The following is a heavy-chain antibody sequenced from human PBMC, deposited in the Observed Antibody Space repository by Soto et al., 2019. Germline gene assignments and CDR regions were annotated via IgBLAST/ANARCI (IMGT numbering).Heavy chain of an antibody. J-gene: IGHJ4*02. CDR3: AREQVPLGPDY. V-gene: IGHV4-31*03. CDR1: GGSISSGGYY. CDR2: IYYSGST. Sequence: SETLSLTCTVSGGSISSGGYYWSWIRQHPGKGLEWIGYIYYSGSTYYNPSLKSRVTISVDTSKNQFSLKLSSVTAADTAVYYCAREQVPLGPDYWGQGTLVTVSS.